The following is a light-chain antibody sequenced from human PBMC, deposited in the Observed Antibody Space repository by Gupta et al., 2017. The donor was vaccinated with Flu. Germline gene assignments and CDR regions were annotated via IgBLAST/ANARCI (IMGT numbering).Light chain of an antibody. CDR2: EVT. CDR3: NSYAGSNNVM. V-gene: IGLV2-8*01. Sequence: QSALTQPPSASGSPGQSVTISCTGTSSDVGGGNHVYWYQQHPGKAPKLIIYEVTKRPSGVPDRFSGSKSGNTASLTVSGLQAEDEADYYCNSYAGSNNVMFGGGTKLTV. CDR1: SSDVGGGNH. J-gene: IGLJ3*02.